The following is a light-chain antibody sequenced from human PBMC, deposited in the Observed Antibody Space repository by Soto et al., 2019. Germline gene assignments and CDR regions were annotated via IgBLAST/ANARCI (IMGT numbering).Light chain of an antibody. V-gene: IGLV2-8*01. CDR1: SSDVGNYKY. Sequence: QSALTQSPSASGSPGQSVTISCTGTSSDVGNYKYVSWYQQHPGKAPKLMIYEVSKRPSGVPDRFSGSKSGNTASLTVSGLQVEDEADYYCSSYAGSNLWDFGGGTKLTVL. CDR2: EVS. J-gene: IGLJ3*02. CDR3: SSYAGSNLWD.